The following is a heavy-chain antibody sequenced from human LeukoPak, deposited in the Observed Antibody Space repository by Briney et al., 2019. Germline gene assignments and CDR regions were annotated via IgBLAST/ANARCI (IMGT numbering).Heavy chain of an antibody. J-gene: IGHJ3*02. CDR1: GFTFSGYG. V-gene: IGHV3-23*01. CDR2: ISGSGGST. CDR3: ARVLFTEEDAFDI. Sequence: GGSLRLSCAASGFTFSGYGMSWVRQAPGKGLKWVSAISGSGGSTYYADSVKGRITISRDNSKNTLYLQMNSLRAEDTAVYYCARVLFTEEDAFDIWGQGTMVTVSS.